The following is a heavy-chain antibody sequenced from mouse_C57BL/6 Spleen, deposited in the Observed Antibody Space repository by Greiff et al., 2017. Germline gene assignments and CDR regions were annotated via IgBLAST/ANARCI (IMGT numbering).Heavy chain of an antibody. D-gene: IGHD1-1*01. CDR2: IHPNSGST. Sequence: QVQLQQPGAELVKPGASVKLSCKASGYTFTSYWMHWVKQRPGQGLEWIGMIHPNSGSTNYNEKFKSKATLTVDKSSSTAYMQLSSLTSEDSAVYYCARRGAITTVVYYYAMDYWGQGTSVTVSS. CDR1: GYTFTSYW. CDR3: ARRGAITTVVYYYAMDY. V-gene: IGHV1-64*01. J-gene: IGHJ4*01.